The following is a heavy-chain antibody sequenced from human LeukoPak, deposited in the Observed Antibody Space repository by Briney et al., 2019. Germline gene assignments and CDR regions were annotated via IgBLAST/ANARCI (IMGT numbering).Heavy chain of an antibody. V-gene: IGHV3-7*01. D-gene: IGHD3-10*02. J-gene: IGHJ6*04. CDR2: IKKDGSEK. CDR3: AELGITMIGGV. CDR1: GFTFNNYW. Sequence: PGGSLRLSCAASGFTFNNYWMNWVRQAPGKGLEWVANIKKDGSEKYFVDSVKGRFTISRDNAKNSLYLQMNSLRAEDTAVYYCAELGITMIGGVWGKGTTVTISS.